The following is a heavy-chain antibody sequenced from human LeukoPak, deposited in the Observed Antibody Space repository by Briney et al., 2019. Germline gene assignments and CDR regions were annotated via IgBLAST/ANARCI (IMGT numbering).Heavy chain of an antibody. CDR3: ATFIAPEDYYFDN. J-gene: IGHJ4*02. CDR1: GGSISIAGWY. CDR2: IYYSGKT. D-gene: IGHD6-25*01. V-gene: IGHV4-31*03. Sequence: SQTLSLTCTVSGGSISIAGWYWSWIRQHPGKGLEWIGYIYYSGKTYYNPSLKSRVSISLDTSKNQFSLKLSSVTAADTAMYYCATFIAPEDYYFDNWGQGTLVTVSS.